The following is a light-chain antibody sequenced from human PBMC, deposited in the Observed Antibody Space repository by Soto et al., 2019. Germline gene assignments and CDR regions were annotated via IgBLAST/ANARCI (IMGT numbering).Light chain of an antibody. Sequence: QSVLTQPTSVSGAPGQRVTISCTGSSSNIGAGYDVHWYQQLPGTAPKLLIYGNNNRPSGVPGRFSGSKSGTSASLAVTGLQAEDEADYYCQSYATGLSVLYVFGTGTKLTVL. V-gene: IGLV1-40*01. CDR1: SSNIGAGYD. CDR2: GNN. CDR3: QSYATGLSVLYV. J-gene: IGLJ1*01.